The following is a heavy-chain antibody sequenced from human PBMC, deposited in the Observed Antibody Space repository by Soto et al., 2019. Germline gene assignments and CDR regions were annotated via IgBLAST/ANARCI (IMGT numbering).Heavy chain of an antibody. J-gene: IGHJ5*02. D-gene: IGHD3-10*01. CDR1: GVTFTNFA. Sequence: EVQLLESGGGLVQPGGSLRLSCAASGVTFTNFAMNWVRQAPGKGREWVAGISHSGSSTYYAGSVKGRFTVSRDNSMETLYLQLHSLRADDTAVYYCAKGSWVHHGSEGGNWLDPWGQGTLVTVSS. V-gene: IGHV3-23*01. CDR2: ISHSGSST. CDR3: AKGSWVHHGSEGGNWLDP.